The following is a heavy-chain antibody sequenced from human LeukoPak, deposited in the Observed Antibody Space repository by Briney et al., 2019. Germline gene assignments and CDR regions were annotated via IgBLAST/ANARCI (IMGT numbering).Heavy chain of an antibody. J-gene: IGHJ4*02. CDR3: ARGRDPMLRFGWDK. D-gene: IGHD3-3*01. CDR2: IFYSGSP. V-gene: IGHV4-31*03. CDR1: GGSFSGGGYY. Sequence: PSETLSLTCTVSGGSFSGGGYYWSWIRQHPGKGLEWIGYIFYSGSPHYNPSLESRLSISVDASKNHLSLKLISVTAADTAVYYCARGRDPMLRFGWDKWGQGTLVTVSP.